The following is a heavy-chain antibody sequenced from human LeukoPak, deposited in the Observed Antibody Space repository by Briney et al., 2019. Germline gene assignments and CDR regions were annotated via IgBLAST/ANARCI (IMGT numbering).Heavy chain of an antibody. CDR1: GFNFNSYT. J-gene: IGHJ4*02. CDR2: ISYDGSNK. D-gene: IGHD3-3*01. Sequence: TGGSLRLSCAASGFNFNSYTMHWVRQAPGKGLEWVAVISYDGSNKFYADSVKGRFTISRDNSKNTLYLQMNSLRAEDTAVYYCAKDPDEWLVHRYYFDYWGQGTLVTVSS. CDR3: AKDPDEWLVHRYYFDY. V-gene: IGHV3-30*04.